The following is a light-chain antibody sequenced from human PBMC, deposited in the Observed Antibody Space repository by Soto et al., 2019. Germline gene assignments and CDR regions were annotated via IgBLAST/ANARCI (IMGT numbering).Light chain of an antibody. CDR3: QQCGSSPRYT. J-gene: IGKJ2*01. CDR1: QSVDSSY. V-gene: IGKV3-20*01. Sequence: EIVLTQSPGTLSLSPGERATLSCRASQSVDSSYLAWYQQKPGQAPRLLIYGASSRATGIPDRFSGSGSGTDLTLTISSLEPEDFAVYYCQQCGSSPRYTFGQGTKLEIK. CDR2: GAS.